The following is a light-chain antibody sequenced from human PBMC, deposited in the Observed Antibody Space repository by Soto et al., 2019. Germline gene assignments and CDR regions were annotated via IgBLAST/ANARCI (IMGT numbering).Light chain of an antibody. Sequence: IVLTQSPATLSLSPGERATLSCRASQSISSHLAWYQQKPGQAPRLLMYDASNRATDIPARFSGSGSGTDFTLTISSLEPEDFAVYYCQQRPTWPLTCGGGTKVEI. CDR2: DAS. J-gene: IGKJ4*02. V-gene: IGKV3-11*01. CDR1: QSISSH. CDR3: QQRPTWPLT.